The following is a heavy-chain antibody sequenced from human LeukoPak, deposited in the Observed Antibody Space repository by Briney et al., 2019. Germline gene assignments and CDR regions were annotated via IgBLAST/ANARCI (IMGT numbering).Heavy chain of an antibody. D-gene: IGHD3-10*01. CDR3: ARVPGGHYDYYMDV. J-gene: IGHJ6*03. CDR2: INPNSGGT. CDR1: GYTFTDYY. Sequence: ASVKVSCKASGYTFTDYYMHWVRQAPGQGLEWMGWINPNSGGTNYAQNFQGRVTMTRDTSISTAYMELSRLRSDDTAVYYCARVPGGHYDYYMDVWGKGTTVTISS. V-gene: IGHV1-2*02.